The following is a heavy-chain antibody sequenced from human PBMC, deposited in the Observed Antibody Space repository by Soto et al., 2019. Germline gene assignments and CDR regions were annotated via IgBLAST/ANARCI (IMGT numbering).Heavy chain of an antibody. CDR1: GFTFSDAW. J-gene: IGHJ5*02. Sequence: SLSCEASGFTFSDAWLSLVCRAPGKGLDWVGRIKSKSDGGTTEYAAPVRGRFTISRDDSKNTLYLQMNSLKTEDTAVYYCTTDLSRIALVVASTGYLHPGGQGT. V-gene: IGHV3-15*01. CDR2: IKSKSDGGTT. CDR3: TTDLSRIALVVASTGYLHP. D-gene: IGHD2-15*01.